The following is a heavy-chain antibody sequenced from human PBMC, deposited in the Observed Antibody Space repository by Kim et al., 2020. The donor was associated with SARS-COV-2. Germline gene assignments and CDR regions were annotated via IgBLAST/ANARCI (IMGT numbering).Heavy chain of an antibody. CDR3: ARAPSTYFDY. J-gene: IGHJ4*02. V-gene: IGHV3-66*01. CDR2: ST. Sequence: STTYADPVQGSSTTARDDSKKTVYLQMNSLRAGDTAVYFCARAPSTYFDYWGQGTLVTVSS.